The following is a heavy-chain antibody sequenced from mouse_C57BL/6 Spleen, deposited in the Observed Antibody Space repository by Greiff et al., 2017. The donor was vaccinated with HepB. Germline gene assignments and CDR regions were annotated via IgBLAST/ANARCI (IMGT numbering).Heavy chain of an antibody. CDR2: IYPGGGYT. CDR3: ARSLTTVVGDWYFDV. D-gene: IGHD1-1*01. J-gene: IGHJ1*03. V-gene: IGHV1-63*01. CDR1: GYTFTNYW. Sequence: QVQLQQSGAELVRPGTSVKMSCKASGYTFTNYWIGWAKQRPGHGLEWIGDIYPGGGYTNYNEKFKGKATLTADKSSSTAYMQFSSLTSEDSAIYYCARSLTTVVGDWYFDVWGTGTTVTVSS.